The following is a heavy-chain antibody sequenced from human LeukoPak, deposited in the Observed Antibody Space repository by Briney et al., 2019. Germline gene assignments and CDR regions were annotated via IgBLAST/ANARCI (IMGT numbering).Heavy chain of an antibody. D-gene: IGHD1-26*01. CDR1: GYTFTSYH. V-gene: IGHV1-46*01. CDR2: INPSGGTT. CDR3: ARALKWELPPIDY. Sequence: ASVKVSCKASGYTFTSYHMHWVRQAPGQGLEWMGIINPSGGTTNYAQKFRGRVTMTRDMSTSTVYMELSSLRSEDTAVYYCARALKWELPPIDYWGQGTLVTVSS. J-gene: IGHJ4*02.